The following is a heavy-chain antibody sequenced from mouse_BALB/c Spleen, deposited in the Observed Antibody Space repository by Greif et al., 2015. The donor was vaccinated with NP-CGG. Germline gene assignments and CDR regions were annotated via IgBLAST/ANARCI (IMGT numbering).Heavy chain of an antibody. J-gene: IGHJ3*01. CDR2: ISDGGSYT. V-gene: IGHV5-4*02. CDR3: ARDGIYYGFAY. D-gene: IGHD2-1*01. Sequence: EVQLVESGGGLVKPGGSLKLSCAASGFTFSDYYMYWVRQTPERRLEWVATISDGGSYTYYPDSVKGRFTISRDNAKNNLYLQMSSLKSEDTAMYYCARDGIYYGFAYWGQGTLVTVSA. CDR1: GFTFSDYY.